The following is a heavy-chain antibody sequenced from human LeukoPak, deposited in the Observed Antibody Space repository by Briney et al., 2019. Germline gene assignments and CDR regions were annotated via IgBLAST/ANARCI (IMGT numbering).Heavy chain of an antibody. Sequence: SETLSLTCTVSGGSISSYYWSWIRQPPGKGLEWIGYIYYSGSTNYNPSLKSRVTISVDTSKNQFSLKLSSVTAADTAVYYCARANDDIVVVPAAKALDYWGQGTLVTVSS. CDR2: IYYSGST. CDR1: GGSISSYY. CDR3: ARANDDIVVVPAAKALDY. V-gene: IGHV4-59*01. J-gene: IGHJ4*02. D-gene: IGHD2-2*01.